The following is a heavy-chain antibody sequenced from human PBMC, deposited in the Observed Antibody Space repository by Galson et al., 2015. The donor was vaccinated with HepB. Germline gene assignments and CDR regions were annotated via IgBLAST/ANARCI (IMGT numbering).Heavy chain of an antibody. Sequence: SVMVSCKASGVTFSSYAISWLRRAPGQGLEWMGGIIPIFGTANYAQKFQGRVTITADESTSTGYMELISLISEDTAVYYCARAAPESTRFSSYYYYGMDVWGQGTTVAVSS. CDR3: ARAAPESTRFSSYYYYGMDV. D-gene: IGHD3-10*01. V-gene: IGHV1-69*13. CDR2: IIPIFGTA. J-gene: IGHJ6*02. CDR1: GVTFSSYA.